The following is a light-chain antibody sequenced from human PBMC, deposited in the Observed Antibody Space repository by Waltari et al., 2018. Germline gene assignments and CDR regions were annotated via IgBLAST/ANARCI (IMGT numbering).Light chain of an antibody. CDR1: QSLSNN. CDR3: EQRRKWPLT. Sequence: SCRASQSLSNNLPWYQQKPGQAPRLLIYDTANRATGLPARFSGSGFGTDFTLTISSLEHEDVRVYYCEQRRKWPLTVGGGTEVEIK. J-gene: IGKJ4*01. V-gene: IGKV3-11*01. CDR2: DTA.